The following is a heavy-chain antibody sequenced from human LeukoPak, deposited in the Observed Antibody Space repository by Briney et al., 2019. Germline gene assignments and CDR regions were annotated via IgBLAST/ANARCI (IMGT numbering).Heavy chain of an antibody. CDR1: GGSITRGYYY. CDR3: ARDLTGAFDY. CDR2: MYRTGTT. Sequence: SQTMSLTCSVAGGSITRGYYYWGWLRQSPEKGLEWIGRMYRTGTTNYNPSLKRRVTMSRDTSKNQFSLNLSSVTAADTAVYYCARDLTGAFDYWGQGTLVTVSS. V-gene: IGHV4-61*02. J-gene: IGHJ4*02. D-gene: IGHD3-9*01.